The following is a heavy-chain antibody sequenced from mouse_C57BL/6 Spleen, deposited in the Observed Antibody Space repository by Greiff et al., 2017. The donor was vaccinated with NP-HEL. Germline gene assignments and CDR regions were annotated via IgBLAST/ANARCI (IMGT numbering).Heavy chain of an antibody. CDR2: IYPGSGNT. CDR1: GYTFTDYY. V-gene: IGHV1-76*01. D-gene: IGHD1-1*01. Sequence: VQLQQSGAELVRPGASVKLSCKASGYTFTDYYINWVKQRPGQGLEWIARIYPGSGNTYYNEKFKGKATLTAEKSSSTAYMQLSSLTSEDSAVYFCAREAVIYYYGGGYFDVWGTGTTVTVSS. CDR3: AREAVIYYYGGGYFDV. J-gene: IGHJ1*03.